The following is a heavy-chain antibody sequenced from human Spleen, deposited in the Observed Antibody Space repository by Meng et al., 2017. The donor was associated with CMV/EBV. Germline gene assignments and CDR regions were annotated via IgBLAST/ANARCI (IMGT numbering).Heavy chain of an antibody. J-gene: IGHJ6*02. V-gene: IGHV3-30*04. D-gene: IGHD3-16*01. CDR1: GVSFRSYT. CDR3: AGGFYYYYGMDA. CDR2: ISFDGSKT. Sequence: GGSLRLSCAASGVSFRSYTMNWVRQAPGKGLEWVALISFDGSKTSYADSVKGRFTISRDNAKNSLYLQMNSLRAEDTAVYYCAGGFYYYYGMDAWGQGTTVTVSS.